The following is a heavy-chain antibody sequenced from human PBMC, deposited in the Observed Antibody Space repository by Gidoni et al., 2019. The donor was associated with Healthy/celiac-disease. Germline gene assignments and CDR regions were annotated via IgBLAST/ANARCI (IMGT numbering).Heavy chain of an antibody. CDR2: ISWNSGSI. CDR1: GFTFDDYA. Sequence: EVQLVESGGGLVQPGRSLRLSCAASGFTFDDYAMHWVRQAPGKGLEWVSGISWNSGSIGYADSVKGRFTISRDNAKNSLYLQMNSLRAEDTALYYCAKDNTTYYDFWSGYPWSAFDIWGQGTMVTVSS. D-gene: IGHD3-3*01. J-gene: IGHJ3*02. CDR3: AKDNTTYYDFWSGYPWSAFDI. V-gene: IGHV3-9*01.